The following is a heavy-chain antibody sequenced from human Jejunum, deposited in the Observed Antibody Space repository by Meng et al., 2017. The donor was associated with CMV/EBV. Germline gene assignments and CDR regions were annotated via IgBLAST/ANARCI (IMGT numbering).Heavy chain of an antibody. J-gene: IGHJ4*02. V-gene: IGHV3-23*01. D-gene: IGHD2-15*01. CDR2: IISSGDGT. CDR3: TKDQWWYDL. CDR1: GLTFSSHA. Sequence: SCADYGLTFSSHAMSWVRQAPGKGLEWVASIISSGDGTYYADSVKGRFAISRDNSENTLFLQMGSLRAEDTALYYCTKDQWWYDLWGQGTLVTVSS.